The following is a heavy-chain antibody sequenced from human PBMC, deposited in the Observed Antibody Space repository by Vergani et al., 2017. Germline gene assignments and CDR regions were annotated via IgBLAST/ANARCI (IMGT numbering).Heavy chain of an antibody. V-gene: IGHV3-23*01. CDR1: EFTFSSYA. J-gene: IGHJ4*02. D-gene: IGHD3-3*01. CDR3: AKGNRQIGYYAFDY. Sequence: EVQLLESGGGLVQPGGSLRLSCAASEFTFSSYAMSWVRQAPGKGLEWVSAISGSGGSTYYADSVKGRFTISRDNSKNTLYLQMNSLRAEDTAAYYCAKGNRQIGYYAFDYWGQGTLVTVSS. CDR2: ISGSGGST.